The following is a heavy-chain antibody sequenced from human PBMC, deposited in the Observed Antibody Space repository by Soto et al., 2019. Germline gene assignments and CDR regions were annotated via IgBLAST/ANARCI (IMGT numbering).Heavy chain of an antibody. J-gene: IGHJ5*02. CDR3: ARPLSGSHDWFDP. D-gene: IGHD3-10*01. V-gene: IGHV3-74*01. CDR1: GFTFTRYW. Sequence: EVQLVESGGGLVQPGGSLRLSCAASGFTFTRYWMHWVRQAPGKGLVWVARITIEGTTRTYADSVKGRFTISRDNDKNTLYLQMNSLRDDDTAVYYCARPLSGSHDWFDPWGQGTLVTVSS. CDR2: ITIEGTTR.